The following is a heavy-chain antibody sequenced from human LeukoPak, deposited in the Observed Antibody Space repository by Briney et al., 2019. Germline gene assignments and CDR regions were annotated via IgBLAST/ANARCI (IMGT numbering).Heavy chain of an antibody. CDR2: IYASGTT. CDR1: GGSIKSYY. Sequence: KSSETLSLTCTVSGGSIKSYYWSWIRQPAGEGLEWLGHIYASGTTNYNPSLNSRVTMSVDTSKNQFSLRLASVTAADTAVYYCARVEDRFGYNYGIDEYFDYWGQGTLVTVSS. J-gene: IGHJ4*02. D-gene: IGHD5-18*01. V-gene: IGHV4-4*07. CDR3: ARVEDRFGYNYGIDEYFDY.